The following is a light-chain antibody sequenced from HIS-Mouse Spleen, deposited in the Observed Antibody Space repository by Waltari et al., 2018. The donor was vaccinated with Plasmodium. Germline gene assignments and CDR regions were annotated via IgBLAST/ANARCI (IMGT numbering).Light chain of an antibody. J-gene: IGKJ3*01. CDR1: QSVSSN. Sequence: EIVMTQSPATLSVSPGERATLSCRASQSVSSNLAWYQQKPCQVPRLLIYGASTRATGIPARFSGSGSGTEFTLTISSLQSEDFAVYYCQQYNNWPFTFGPGTKVDIK. V-gene: IGKV3-15*01. CDR3: QQYNNWPFT. CDR2: GAS.